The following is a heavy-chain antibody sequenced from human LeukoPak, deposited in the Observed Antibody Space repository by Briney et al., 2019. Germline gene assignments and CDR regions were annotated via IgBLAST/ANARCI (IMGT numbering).Heavy chain of an antibody. CDR2: ISISSSYI. Sequence: GGSLRLSCAASGFTFSSYSMNCVRQAPGKGLEWVSSISISSSYIYYADSVKGRFTISRDNAKTSLYMQMNTMRAEDTAVYYCESNPPRDILTGYSSYYFDYWGQGTLVTVSS. CDR3: ESNPPRDILTGYSSYYFDY. CDR1: GFTFSSYS. J-gene: IGHJ4*02. D-gene: IGHD3-9*01. V-gene: IGHV3-21*01.